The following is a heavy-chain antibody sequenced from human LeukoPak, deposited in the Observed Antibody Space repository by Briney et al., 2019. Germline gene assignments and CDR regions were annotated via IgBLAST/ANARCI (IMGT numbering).Heavy chain of an antibody. CDR1: GGSISCGGYY. CDR2: IYHSVRT. Sequence: SGALSLPCSVPGGSISCGGYYWSWIRQPPGEGLGWIGYIYHSVRTYYNPSLKSRVTLSVHRPKNQLSLKLSSVTAADTAVYYCARSSGDFWSGYSACYLPYSTGYWGQGTLVTVSS. J-gene: IGHJ4*02. V-gene: IGHV4-30-2*01. CDR3: ARSSGDFWSGYSACYLPYSTGY. D-gene: IGHD3-3*01.